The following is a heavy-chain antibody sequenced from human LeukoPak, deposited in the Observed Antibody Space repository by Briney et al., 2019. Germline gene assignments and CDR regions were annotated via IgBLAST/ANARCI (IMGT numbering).Heavy chain of an antibody. Sequence: GRSLRLSCAASGFIFNNYGMHWVRQAPGKGLEWVAVISYDGSNKNYADSVKGRFTISRDSSKNTVYLQMNSLRVEDTAVYYCAKDWAPYCGGDCYFNYWGQGTLVTVSS. CDR1: GFIFNNYG. V-gene: IGHV3-30*18. CDR3: AKDWAPYCGGDCYFNY. D-gene: IGHD2-21*02. CDR2: ISYDGSNK. J-gene: IGHJ4*02.